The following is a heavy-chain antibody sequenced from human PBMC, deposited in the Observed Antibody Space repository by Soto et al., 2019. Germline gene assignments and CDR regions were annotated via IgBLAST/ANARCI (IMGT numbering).Heavy chain of an antibody. CDR1: GYTFTSYD. V-gene: IGHV1-8*01. CDR2: MNPNSGNT. D-gene: IGHD2-15*01. J-gene: IGHJ4*02. CDR3: ASQSQYCSGGSCYMDY. Sequence: GASVKVSCKASGYTFTSYDINWVRQATGQGLEWMGWMNPNSGNTGYAQKFQGRATMTRNTSISTAYMELSSLRSEDTAVYYCASQSQYCSGGSCYMDYWGQGTLVTVSS.